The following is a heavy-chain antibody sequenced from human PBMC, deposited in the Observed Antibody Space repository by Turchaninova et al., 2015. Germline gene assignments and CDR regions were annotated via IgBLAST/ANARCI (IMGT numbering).Heavy chain of an antibody. J-gene: IGHJ3*02. CDR1: SNW. CDR2: IYHSGST. V-gene: IGHV4-4*02. CDR3: AREREPHRLIAARPRRARGAFDI. Sequence: SNWWSWVRQPPGKGLEWIGEIYHSGSTNYNPSLKSRVTISVDKSKNQFSLKLSSVTAADTAVYYCAREREPHRLIAARPRRARGAFDIWGQGTMVTVSS. D-gene: IGHD6-6*01.